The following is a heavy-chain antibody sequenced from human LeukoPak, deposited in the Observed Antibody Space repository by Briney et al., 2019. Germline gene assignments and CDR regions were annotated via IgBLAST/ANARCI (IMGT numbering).Heavy chain of an antibody. Sequence: GGSLRLSCAASGFTFSSYWTSWVRQAPGKGLEWVANIKRDGSEKYYVDSVKGRFTISRDNAKNSLYLQMNSLRAEDTAVYYCASGGYDGPFDYWGQGTLVTVSS. D-gene: IGHD5-12*01. J-gene: IGHJ4*02. V-gene: IGHV3-7*01. CDR1: GFTFSSYW. CDR2: IKRDGSEK. CDR3: ASGGYDGPFDY.